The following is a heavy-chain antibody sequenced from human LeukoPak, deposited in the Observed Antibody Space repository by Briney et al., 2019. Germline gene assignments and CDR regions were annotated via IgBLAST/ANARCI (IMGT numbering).Heavy chain of an antibody. CDR1: GGSISSYY. CDR2: IYYSGST. CDR3: ARQTGSGLFILP. J-gene: IGHJ4*02. Sequence: SETLSLTCTVSGGSISSYYWSWIRQPPGKGLEWNGYIYYSGSTNYNPSLKSRVTISVDTSKNQFSLKLSSVTAADTAVYYCARQTGSGLFILPGGQGTLVTVSS. D-gene: IGHD3/OR15-3a*01. V-gene: IGHV4-59*01.